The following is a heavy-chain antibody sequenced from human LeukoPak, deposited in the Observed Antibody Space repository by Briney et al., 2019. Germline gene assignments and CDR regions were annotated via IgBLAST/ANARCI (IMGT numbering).Heavy chain of an antibody. J-gene: IGHJ4*02. CDR3: ARAEDIVVVVAASFDY. D-gene: IGHD2-15*01. CDR1: GGSISSSSYY. V-gene: IGHV4-39*07. CDR2: IYYSGST. Sequence: SETLPLTCTVSGGSISSSSYYWGWIRQPPGKGLEWIGSIYYSGSTYYNPSLKSRVTISVDTSKNQFSLKLSSVTAADTAVYYCARAEDIVVVVAASFDYWGQGTLVTVSS.